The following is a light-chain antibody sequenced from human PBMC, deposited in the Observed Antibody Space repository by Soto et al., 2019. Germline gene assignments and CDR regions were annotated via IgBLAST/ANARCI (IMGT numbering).Light chain of an antibody. CDR3: QLSYRTPPYT. CDR1: QSISSY. Sequence: DIQMTQSPSSLSASVGDRVTITCRASQSISSYLNWYQQKPGKAPKLLIYAASSLQSGVPSRFSGSGSGTDFPRTISSLQPEDFATYYCQLSYRTPPYTFGQGNKLEIK. V-gene: IGKV1-39*01. CDR2: AAS. J-gene: IGKJ2*01.